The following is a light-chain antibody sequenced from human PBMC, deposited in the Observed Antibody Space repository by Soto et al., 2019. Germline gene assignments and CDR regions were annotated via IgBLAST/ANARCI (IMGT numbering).Light chain of an antibody. CDR1: QSITNNY. J-gene: IGKJ4*01. CDR2: AAS. V-gene: IGKV3-20*01. CDR3: QQYGSSLPVT. Sequence: EIVLTQSPGTLSLSPGERATLSCRASQSITNNYLAWYQQKPGQAPRLLIDAASSRATGIPDRFSGSGSESDFTLTISRLQPEDVAVYYCQQYGSSLPVTFGGGTNVEIK.